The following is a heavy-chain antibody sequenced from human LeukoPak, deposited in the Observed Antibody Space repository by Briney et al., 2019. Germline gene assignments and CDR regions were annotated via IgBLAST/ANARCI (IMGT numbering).Heavy chain of an antibody. CDR2: ISGSGGTT. J-gene: IGHJ4*02. V-gene: IGHV3-23*01. CDR3: AKGSRSLRFGEAGDY. D-gene: IGHD3-10*01. Sequence: GGSLRLSCAASGFTLSSYGMSWVRQAPGKGLECVSSISGSGGTTYYADYVKGRFTLSRDNSKNTLYLQMNSLRAEDTAVYYCAKGSRSLRFGEAGDYWGQGTLVTVSS. CDR1: GFTLSSYG.